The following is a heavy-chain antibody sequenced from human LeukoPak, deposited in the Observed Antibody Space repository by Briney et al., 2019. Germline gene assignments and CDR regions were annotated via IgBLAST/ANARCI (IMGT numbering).Heavy chain of an antibody. J-gene: IGHJ4*02. V-gene: IGHV3-21*01. Sequence: GGSLRLSCAASGFTFSSYSMNWVRQAPGKGLEWVSSISSSSSYIYYADSVKGRFTISRGNAKNSLYLQMNSLRAEDTAVYYCARRESSGWFLDYWGQGTLVTVSS. CDR3: ARRESSGWFLDY. CDR2: ISSSSSYI. CDR1: GFTFSSYS. D-gene: IGHD6-19*01.